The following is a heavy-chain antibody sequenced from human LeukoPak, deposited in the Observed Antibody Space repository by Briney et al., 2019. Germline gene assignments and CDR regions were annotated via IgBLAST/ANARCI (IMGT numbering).Heavy chain of an antibody. V-gene: IGHV4-59*01. CDR1: GGSISSYY. D-gene: IGHD6-19*01. CDR3: ARDRGWYSIGAFDI. J-gene: IGHJ3*02. Sequence: SETLSFTCTVSGGSISSYYWSWIRQPPGKGLEWIGYIYYSGSTNYNPSLKSRVTISVDTSKNQFSLKLSSVTAADTAVYYCARDRGWYSIGAFDIWGQGSMVTVSS. CDR2: IYYSGST.